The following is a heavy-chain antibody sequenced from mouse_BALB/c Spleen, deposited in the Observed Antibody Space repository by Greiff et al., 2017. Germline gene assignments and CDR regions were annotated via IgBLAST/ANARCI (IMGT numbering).Heavy chain of an antibody. CDR3: RDYGSRDFDY. V-gene: IGHV1-83*01. CDR2: YPGGGYTN. J-gene: IGHJ2*01. CDR1: YTFTSYVM. D-gene: IGHD1-1*01. Sequence: VQLQQSGPELVKPGASVKMSCKASGYTFTSYVMHWVKQKPGQGLEWIGDIYPGGGYTNYNEKFKGKATLTADTSSSTAYMQLSSLTSEDSAIYYCARDYGSRDFDYWGQGTTLTVSS.